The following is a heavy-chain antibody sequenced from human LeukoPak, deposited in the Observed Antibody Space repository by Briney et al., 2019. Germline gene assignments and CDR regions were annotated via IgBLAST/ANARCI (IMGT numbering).Heavy chain of an antibody. J-gene: IGHJ4*02. CDR1: GFTFSGYA. Sequence: GGSLRLSCATSGFTFSGYAMGCVRQAPGKGLEWVSVISGNGGVTDYADCVKGRFTISRDNSKNTLYLQMSRLTAEDTALYYCARDRVPGTSPKMDYWGQGTQVTVSS. V-gene: IGHV3-23*01. CDR3: ARDRVPGTSPKMDY. CDR2: ISGNGGVT. D-gene: IGHD1-7*01.